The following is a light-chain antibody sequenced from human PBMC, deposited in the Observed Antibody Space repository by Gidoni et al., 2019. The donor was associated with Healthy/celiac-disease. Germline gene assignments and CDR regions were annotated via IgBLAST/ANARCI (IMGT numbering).Light chain of an antibody. CDR2: AAS. Sequence: LQITQAPSSLSASVGDRVTITCRASQSISSYLNWYQQKPGKAPKLLIYAASSLQSGVPSRFSGSGSGTDFTLTISSLQPEDFATYYCQQSYSTLRTFGQGTKVEIK. CDR1: QSISSY. CDR3: QQSYSTLRT. J-gene: IGKJ1*01. V-gene: IGKV1-39*01.